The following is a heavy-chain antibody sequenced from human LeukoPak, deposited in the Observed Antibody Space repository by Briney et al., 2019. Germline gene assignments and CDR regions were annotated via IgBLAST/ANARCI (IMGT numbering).Heavy chain of an antibody. CDR1: GGSISSYY. J-gene: IGHJ2*01. CDR2: IYHSGST. CDR3: ARIVTLDSYSDL. Sequence: SETLSLTCTVSGGSISSYYWSWIRQPPGKGLEWIGYIYHSGSTYYNPSLKSRVTISVDRSKNQFSLKLSSVTAADTAVYYCARIVTLDSYSDLWGRGTLVTVSS. D-gene: IGHD1-26*01. V-gene: IGHV4-59*04.